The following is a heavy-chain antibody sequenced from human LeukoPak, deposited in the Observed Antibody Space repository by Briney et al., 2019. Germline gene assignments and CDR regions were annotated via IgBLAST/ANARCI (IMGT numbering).Heavy chain of an antibody. V-gene: IGHV3-30*03. J-gene: IGHJ4*02. D-gene: IGHD6-19*01. CDR2: ISYDGSNK. CDR3: AVAGYSSGWYVVDY. CDR1: GFTFSSYG. Sequence: GGSLRLSCAASGFTFSSYGMHWVRQAPYKGLEWVAVISYDGSNKYYADFVMGRFTISRDNSKNTLYLQVNSPRAEDTAVYHCAVAGYSSGWYVVDYWGQGTLVTVSS.